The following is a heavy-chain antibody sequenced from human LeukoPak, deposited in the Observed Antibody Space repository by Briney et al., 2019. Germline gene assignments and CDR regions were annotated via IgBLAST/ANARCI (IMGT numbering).Heavy chain of an antibody. Sequence: PSETLSLTCTVSGDSISSYYWSWIRQPPGKGLEWIGYMYYSGSTNYNPSLKSRVTISVDTSKNQFSLKLSSVTAADTAVYYCARESQYYYDLREYFDYWGQGILVTVSS. J-gene: IGHJ4*02. V-gene: IGHV4-59*12. D-gene: IGHD3-22*01. CDR1: GDSISSYY. CDR2: MYYSGST. CDR3: ARESQYYYDLREYFDY.